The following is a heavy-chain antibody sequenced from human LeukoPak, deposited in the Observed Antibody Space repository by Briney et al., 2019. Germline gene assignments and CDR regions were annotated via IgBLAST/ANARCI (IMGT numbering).Heavy chain of an antibody. CDR1: GYSFTGYY. Sequence: GASVKVSCKASGYSFTGYYIHWVRQAPGQGLEWIGWINPDSGGTYYAQKFQGRVTMIRDTSISTAYMELSRLRSDDTAVYYCARTPWGGSGSYYLSNPCYFDYWGQGTLVTVSS. D-gene: IGHD3-10*01. CDR2: INPDSGGT. J-gene: IGHJ4*02. CDR3: ARTPWGGSGSYYLSNPCYFDY. V-gene: IGHV1-2*02.